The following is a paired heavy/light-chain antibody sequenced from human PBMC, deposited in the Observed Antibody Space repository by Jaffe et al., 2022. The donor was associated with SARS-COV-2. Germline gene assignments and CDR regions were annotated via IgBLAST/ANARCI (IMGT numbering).Heavy chain of an antibody. D-gene: IGHD6-13*01. CDR2: IWYDGSNK. CDR3: ARDRSSSWYGAGENYGMDV. J-gene: IGHJ6*02. Sequence: QVQLVESGGGVVQPGRSLRLSCAASGFTFSSYGMHWVRQAPGKGLEWVAVIWYDGSNKYYADSVKGRFTISRDNSKNTLYLQMNSLRAEDTAVYYCARDRSSSWYGAGENYGMDVWGQGTTVTVSS. V-gene: IGHV3-33*01. CDR1: GFTFSSYG.
Light chain of an antibody. Sequence: DIQLTQSPSFLSASVGDRVTITCRASQGISSYLAWYQQKPGKAPKLLIYAASTLQSGVPSRFSGSGSGTEFTLTISSLQPEDFATYYCQQLNSYGEFTFGPGTKVDIK. CDR3: QQLNSYGEFT. CDR1: QGISSY. V-gene: IGKV1-9*01. J-gene: IGKJ3*01. CDR2: AAS.